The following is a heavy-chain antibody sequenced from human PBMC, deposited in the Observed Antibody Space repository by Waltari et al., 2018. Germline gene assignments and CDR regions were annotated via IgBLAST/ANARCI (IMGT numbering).Heavy chain of an antibody. CDR1: GFTFSSYW. J-gene: IGHJ2*01. CDR3: ARGGDYGLGSYWDFDL. Sequence: EVQLVESGGGLVQPGGSLRLSCAASGFTFSSYWMHWVRQAPGKGLVWVSRVNSEGSSTSYADSVKGRFTLSRDNAKNTLYLQMNSLRAEDTAVYYCARGGDYGLGSYWDFDLWGRGTLVTVSS. D-gene: IGHD4-17*01. V-gene: IGHV3-74*01. CDR2: VNSEGSST.